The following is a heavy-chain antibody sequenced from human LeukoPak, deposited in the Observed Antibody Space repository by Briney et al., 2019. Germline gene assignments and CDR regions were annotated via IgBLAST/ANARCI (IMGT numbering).Heavy chain of an antibody. CDR1: GFTFSSYA. Sequence: GGSLRLSCAASGFTFSSYAMSWVRQAPGKGLEWISHISTGTYIAYTDSVKGRFTISRDNAKNSLYLQMNSLRAEDTAVYYCTREQDREAAATVVGDYWGQGTLVTVSS. CDR2: ISTGTYI. D-gene: IGHD4-23*01. CDR3: TREQDREAAATVVGDY. V-gene: IGHV3-21*05. J-gene: IGHJ4*02.